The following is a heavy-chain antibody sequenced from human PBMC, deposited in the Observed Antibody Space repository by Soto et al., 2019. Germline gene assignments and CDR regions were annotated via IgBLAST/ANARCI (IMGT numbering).Heavy chain of an antibody. J-gene: IGHJ4*02. CDR2: IGTAGDT. D-gene: IGHD2-2*01. Sequence: GGSLRLSCAASGFTFSSYDMHWVRQATGKGLEWVSAIGTAGDTYYPGSVKGRFTISSENAKNSLYLQMNSLRAGDTAVYYCARDSWDCSSTSCYCPPPRQSVYWGQGTLVTVSS. CDR3: ARDSWDCSSTSCYCPPPRQSVY. CDR1: GFTFSSYD. V-gene: IGHV3-13*01.